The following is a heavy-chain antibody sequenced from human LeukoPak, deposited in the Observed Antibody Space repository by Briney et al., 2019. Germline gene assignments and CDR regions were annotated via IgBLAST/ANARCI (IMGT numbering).Heavy chain of an antibody. Sequence: LETLSLTCAVYGGSFSGYYWSWIRQPPGKGLEWIGEINHSGSTNYNPSLKSRVTISVDTSKNQFSLKLSSVTAADTAVYYCARGNMYGSGSYYNFPYYFDYWGPGTLVTVSS. D-gene: IGHD3-10*01. V-gene: IGHV4-34*01. CDR2: INHSGST. CDR3: ARGNMYGSGSYYNFPYYFDY. CDR1: GGSFSGYY. J-gene: IGHJ4*02.